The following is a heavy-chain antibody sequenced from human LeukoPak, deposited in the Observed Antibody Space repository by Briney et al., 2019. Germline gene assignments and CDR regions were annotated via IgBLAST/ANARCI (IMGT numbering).Heavy chain of an antibody. V-gene: IGHV3-23*01. CDR2: ISGSGGST. D-gene: IGHD2-2*02. Sequence: PGGSLTLSCAASGFTFSSYAMSWVRQAPGKGLEWVSAISGSGGSTYYADSVKGRFTISRDNSKNTLYLQVNSLRAEDTAVYYCATESQGCYNYWGQGTLVTVSS. CDR1: GFTFSSYA. J-gene: IGHJ4*02. CDR3: ATESQGCYNY.